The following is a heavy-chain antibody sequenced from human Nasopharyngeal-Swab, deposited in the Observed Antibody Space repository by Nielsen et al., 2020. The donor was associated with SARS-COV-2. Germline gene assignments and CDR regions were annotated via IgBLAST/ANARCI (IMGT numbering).Heavy chain of an antibody. CDR2: ISSSGSTR. V-gene: IGHV3-11*04. CDR1: GFTFSDYY. CDR3: ARGSGDIVATITYYYGMDV. D-gene: IGHD5-12*01. Sequence: GGSLRLSCAASGFTFSDYYMSWIRRAPGRGLEWVSYISSSGSTRYYADSVKGRFTISRDNAKNSLYPQMNSLRAEDTALYYCARGSGDIVATITYYYGMDVWGQGTTVTVSS. J-gene: IGHJ6*02.